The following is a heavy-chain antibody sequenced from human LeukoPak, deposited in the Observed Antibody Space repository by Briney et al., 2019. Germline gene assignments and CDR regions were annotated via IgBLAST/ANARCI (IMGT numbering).Heavy chain of an antibody. V-gene: IGHV4-4*02. CDR1: GGSISSSNW. CDR2: IYHSGST. D-gene: IGHD6-13*01. J-gene: IGHJ4*02. Sequence: SGTLSLTCAVSGGSISSSNWWSWVRQPPGKGLEWIGEIYHSGSTNYNPSLKSRVTISVDKSKNQFSLKLSSVTAADTAVYYCARVGYSSSWSNFDYWGQGTLVTVSS. CDR3: ARVGYSSSWSNFDY.